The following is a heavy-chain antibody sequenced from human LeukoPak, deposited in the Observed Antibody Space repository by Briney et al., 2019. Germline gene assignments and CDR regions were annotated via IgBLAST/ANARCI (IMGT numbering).Heavy chain of an antibody. CDR3: ARDNYSGSRYFDH. CDR1: GFTFSSYA. CDR2: ISSSSSCI. V-gene: IGHV3-21*01. D-gene: IGHD1-26*01. J-gene: IGHJ4*02. Sequence: TGGSLRLSCAASGFTFSSYAMSWVRQAPGKGLEWVSSISSSSSCIYYADSVKGRFTISRDNAKNSLYLQMNSLRAEDTAVYYCARDNYSGSRYFDHWGQGTLVTVSS.